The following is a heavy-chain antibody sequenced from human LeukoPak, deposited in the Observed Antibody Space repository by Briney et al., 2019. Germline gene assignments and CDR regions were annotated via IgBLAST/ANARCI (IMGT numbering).Heavy chain of an antibody. V-gene: IGHV4-34*01. CDR2: INHSGST. CDR3: ARDGVLYCSGGSCYPHFDY. CDR1: GGSFSGYY. J-gene: IGHJ4*02. Sequence: SETLSLTCAVYGGSFSGYYWSWIRQPPGKGLEWIGEINHSGSTNYNPSLKSRVTISVDTSKNQFSLKLSSVTAADTAMYYCARDGVLYCSGGSCYPHFDYWGQGTLVTVSS. D-gene: IGHD2-15*01.